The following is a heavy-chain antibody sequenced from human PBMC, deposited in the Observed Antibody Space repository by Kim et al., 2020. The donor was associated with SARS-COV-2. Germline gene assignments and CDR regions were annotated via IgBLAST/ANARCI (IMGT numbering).Heavy chain of an antibody. V-gene: IGHV4-34*01. Sequence: SETLSLTCAVYGGSSSGYYWSWIRQPPVKGLEWIGEIDRSGSTNYNPSLKSRVTIFVDTSKNQFSLKMTSVTAADTAVYYCARGFGSGSYWSYWGQGTLVTVSS. CDR1: GGSSSGYY. CDR3: ARGFGSGSYWSY. J-gene: IGHJ4*02. CDR2: IDRSGST. D-gene: IGHD3-10*01.